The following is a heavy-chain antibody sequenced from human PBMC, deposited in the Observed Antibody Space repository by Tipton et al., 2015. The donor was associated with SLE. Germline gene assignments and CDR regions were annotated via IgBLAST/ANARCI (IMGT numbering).Heavy chain of an antibody. J-gene: IGHJ4*02. D-gene: IGHD6-13*01. Sequence: TLSLTCAVSGGSISSRNWWSWVRQSPGKGLEWIGEIFHRGTTNYNPSLKSRVSISVDTSNNQFSLKLSSVTAADTAVYYCARGLSSSWYGYWGQGTLVTVSS. CDR1: GGSISSRNW. CDR3: ARGLSSSWYGY. V-gene: IGHV4-4*02. CDR2: IFHRGTT.